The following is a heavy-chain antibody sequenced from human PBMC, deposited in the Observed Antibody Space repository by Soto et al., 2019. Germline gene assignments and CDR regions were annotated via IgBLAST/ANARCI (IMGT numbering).Heavy chain of an antibody. Sequence: SVKLYCKASGGTLSSSAISWVRQAPGQRLEWMGGIIPIFGTRNYAQKFQGRVTMTADESTGTVYMELSSLRSEDTAVYYCARGIVSHPIMYYGSGSYTLDPWGQGTLVTVSS. D-gene: IGHD3-10*01. CDR1: GGTLSSSA. CDR2: IIPIFGTR. J-gene: IGHJ5*02. V-gene: IGHV1-69*01. CDR3: ARGIVSHPIMYYGSGSYTLDP.